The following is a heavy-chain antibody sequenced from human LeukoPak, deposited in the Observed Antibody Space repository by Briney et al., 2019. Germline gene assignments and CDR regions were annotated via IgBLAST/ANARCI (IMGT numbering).Heavy chain of an antibody. CDR1: GFTFSSYS. D-gene: IGHD3-22*01. CDR2: ISSSSSYI. V-gene: IGHV3-21*01. CDR3: ARANTYYYDSSGYSVDY. Sequence: GGSLRLSCAASGFTFSSYSMNWVRQAPGKGLEWVSSISSSSSYIYYADSVKGRFTISRDNAKNTPYLQMNSLRAEDTAVYYCARANTYYYDSSGYSVDYWGQGTLVTVSS. J-gene: IGHJ4*02.